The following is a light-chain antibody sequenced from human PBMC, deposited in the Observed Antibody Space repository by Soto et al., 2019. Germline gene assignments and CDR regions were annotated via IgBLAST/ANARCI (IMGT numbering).Light chain of an antibody. CDR3: SSYAGSNNV. CDR2: DVS. V-gene: IGLV2-14*03. J-gene: IGLJ1*01. CDR1: SSDVGAYNY. Sequence: QSVLTQPASVSGSPGQSITISCTGTSSDVGAYNYVSWYQQHSGKAPKLMIYDVSNRPSGVPDRFSGSKSGNTASLTVSGLQAEDEADYYCSSYAGSNNVFGTGTKVTVL.